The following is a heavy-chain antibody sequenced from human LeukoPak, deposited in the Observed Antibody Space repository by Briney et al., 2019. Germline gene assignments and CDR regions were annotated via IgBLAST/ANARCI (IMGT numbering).Heavy chain of an antibody. D-gene: IGHD3-3*01. CDR3: ARAAGETSDYWSGFAFWFDP. CDR1: GGSINSYY. V-gene: IGHV4-59*01. J-gene: IGHJ5*01. Sequence: SETLSLTCTVSGGSINSYYWSWIRQPPGKELEWIGYICDNGLTNYNPSLENRVTISLDTSKNQFSLRVKSVTAADTAVYYCARAAGETSDYWSGFAFWFDPWGQGTLVTVSS. CDR2: ICDNGLT.